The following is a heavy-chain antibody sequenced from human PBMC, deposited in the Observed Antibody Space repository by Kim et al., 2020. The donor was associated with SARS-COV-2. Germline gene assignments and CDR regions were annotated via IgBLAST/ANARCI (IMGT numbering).Heavy chain of an antibody. Sequence: SETLSLTCTVSTVSVTSGAYYWSWIRQSPGQGREWIGYIYFTGTTSYNPSLKSRLTISIDTSKNQFFLTLTSVTAADTAVYYCARDRTFDWSYYYYGFDVWGQGTPVTISS. J-gene: IGHJ6*02. D-gene: IGHD3-9*01. V-gene: IGHV4-30-4*01. CDR2: IYFTGTT. CDR1: TVSVTSGAYY. CDR3: ARDRTFDWSYYYYGFDV.